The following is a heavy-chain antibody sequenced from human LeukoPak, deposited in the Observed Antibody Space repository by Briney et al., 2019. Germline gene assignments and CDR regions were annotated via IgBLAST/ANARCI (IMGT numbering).Heavy chain of an antibody. CDR1: GFTFSSYA. D-gene: IGHD6-13*01. J-gene: IGHJ4*02. CDR3: ASPSDSSSWYDYFDY. V-gene: IGHV3-23*01. Sequence: PGGSLRLSCAASGFTFSSYAMSWVRQAPGKGLEWVSAISGSGGSTYYADSVKGRFTISRDNSKNTLYLQMNSLRAEDTAAYYCASPSDSSSWYDYFDYWGQGTLVTVSS. CDR2: ISGSGGST.